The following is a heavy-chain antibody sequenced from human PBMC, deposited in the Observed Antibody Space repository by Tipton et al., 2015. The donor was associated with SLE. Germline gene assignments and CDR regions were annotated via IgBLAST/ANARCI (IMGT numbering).Heavy chain of an antibody. CDR1: GFTFSSYA. J-gene: IGHJ6*02. Sequence: LRLSCAASGFTFSSYAMHWVRQAPGKGLEWIGEINHSGSTNYNPSLKSRVTISVDTSKNQFSLNLSSLTAADTAVYYCARVRPRKNYYGMDVWGQGTTVTVSS. CDR2: INHSGST. V-gene: IGHV4-34*01. D-gene: IGHD3-10*01. CDR3: ARVRPRKNYYGMDV.